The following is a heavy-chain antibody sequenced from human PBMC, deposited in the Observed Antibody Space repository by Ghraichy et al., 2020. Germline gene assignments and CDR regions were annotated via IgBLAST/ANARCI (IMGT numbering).Heavy chain of an antibody. CDR2: IKQDGSEK. CDR3: ARDLSYRDGYNSGALDI. Sequence: GESLNISCAASGFTFSSYWMSWVRQAPGKGLEWVANIKQDGSEKYYVDSVKGRFTISRDNAKNSLYLQMNSLRAEDTAVYYCARDLSYRDGYNSGALDIWGQGTMVTVSS. D-gene: IGHD5-24*01. V-gene: IGHV3-7*01. CDR1: GFTFSSYW. J-gene: IGHJ3*02.